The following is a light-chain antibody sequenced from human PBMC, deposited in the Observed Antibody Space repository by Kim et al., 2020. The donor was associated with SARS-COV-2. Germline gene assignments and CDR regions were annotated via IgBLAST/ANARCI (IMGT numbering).Light chain of an antibody. CDR1: SSDVGGYNY. J-gene: IGLJ1*01. Sequence: QFITIYCTGTSSDVGGYNYVSWYQQHPGKAPKLMIYDVSNRPSGVSNRFSGSKSGNTASLTISGLQAEDEADYYCSSYTSSSTYVFGTGTKVTVL. CDR3: SSYTSSSTYV. V-gene: IGLV2-14*03. CDR2: DVS.